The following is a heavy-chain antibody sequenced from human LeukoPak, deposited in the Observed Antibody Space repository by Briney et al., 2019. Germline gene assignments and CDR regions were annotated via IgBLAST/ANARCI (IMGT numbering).Heavy chain of an antibody. J-gene: IGHJ4*02. V-gene: IGHV3-48*01. CDR2: ISSSSSDI. CDR1: GFTFSSYS. CDR3: ASSGFGRNSDY. D-gene: IGHD3-10*01. Sequence: GGSLRLSCAASGFTFSSYSMNWVRQAPGKGLEWVSYISSSSSDIYYADSVKGRFTISRDNAKNSLYLQMNSLRVEDTAVYYCASSGFGRNSDYWGQGTLVTVSS.